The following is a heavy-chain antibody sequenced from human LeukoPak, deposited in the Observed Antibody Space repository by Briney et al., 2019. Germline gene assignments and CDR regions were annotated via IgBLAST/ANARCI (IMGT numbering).Heavy chain of an antibody. CDR2: IKQDGSEK. Sequence: GGPLRLSCAASGFTFSSYWMSWVRQAPGKGLERVANIKQDGSEKSYVDSMRGRFTISRDNAKNSLYLQMNSLRAEDTAVYYCASPSLATTATGGYWGQGTLVTVSS. D-gene: IGHD6-13*01. J-gene: IGHJ4*02. V-gene: IGHV3-7*01. CDR3: ASPSLATTATGGY. CDR1: GFTFSSYW.